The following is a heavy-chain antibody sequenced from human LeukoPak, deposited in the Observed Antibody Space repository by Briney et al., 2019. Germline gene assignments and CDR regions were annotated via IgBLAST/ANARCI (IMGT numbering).Heavy chain of an antibody. Sequence: GGSLRLSCAASGFTFRSYWMHWVRQAPGKGLVWVTHISGDESRTTYADSVQGRFTISRNNAKNTLYLQMNSLRVEDTAVYYCVRDDGYYYGSGTYYRHWGQGTLVTVSS. CDR3: VRDDGYYYGSGTYYRH. CDR1: GFTFRSYW. V-gene: IGHV3-74*01. CDR2: ISGDESRT. J-gene: IGHJ4*02. D-gene: IGHD3-10*01.